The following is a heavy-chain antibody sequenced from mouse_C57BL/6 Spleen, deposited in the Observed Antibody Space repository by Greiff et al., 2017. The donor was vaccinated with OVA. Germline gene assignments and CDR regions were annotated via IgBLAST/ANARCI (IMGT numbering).Heavy chain of an antibody. CDR2: ISSGSSTI. CDR1: GFTFSDYG. V-gene: IGHV5-17*01. D-gene: IGHD1-1*01. Sequence: VQLKESGGGLVKPGGSLKLSCAASGFTFSDYGMHWVRQAPEKGLEWVAYISSGSSTIYYADTVKGRFTISRDNAKNTLFLQMTSLRSEDTAMYYCARYGGDYWGQGTTLTVSS. J-gene: IGHJ2*01. CDR3: ARYGGDY.